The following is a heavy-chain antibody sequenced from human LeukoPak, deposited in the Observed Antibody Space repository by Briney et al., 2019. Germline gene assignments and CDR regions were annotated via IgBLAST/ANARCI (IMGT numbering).Heavy chain of an antibody. Sequence: SETLSLTCTVSGVSISSSNSYWGWIRQPPGKGLEWIGSIYYSGSTYYNPSLKSRVTISVDTSKNQFSLKLSSVTAADTAVYYCARVQQLVGWFDPWGQGTLVTVSS. J-gene: IGHJ5*02. D-gene: IGHD6-13*01. CDR1: GVSISSSNSY. CDR3: ARVQQLVGWFDP. V-gene: IGHV4-39*01. CDR2: IYYSGST.